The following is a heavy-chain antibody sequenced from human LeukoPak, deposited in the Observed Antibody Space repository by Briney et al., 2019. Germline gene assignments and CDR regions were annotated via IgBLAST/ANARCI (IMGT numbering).Heavy chain of an antibody. CDR2: ITSSSTYI. V-gene: IGHV3-21*01. D-gene: IGHD3-16*01. J-gene: IGHJ3*02. CDR3: ARLVGSTLGAFDI. Sequence: GGSLRLSCAASGFTFSTYSMNWVRQAPGKGLEWVSSITSSSTYIYYADSVKGRFTISRDNAKNSLYLQVNSLRAEDTAVYYCARLVGSTLGAFDIWGQGTMVTVSS. CDR1: GFTFSTYS.